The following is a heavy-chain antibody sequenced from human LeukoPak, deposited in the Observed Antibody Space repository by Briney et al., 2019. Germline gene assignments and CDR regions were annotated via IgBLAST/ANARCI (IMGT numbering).Heavy chain of an antibody. CDR3: ARKTVVGSYFDY. CDR2: IKQDGSDK. D-gene: IGHD4-23*01. CDR1: GFTFSSYW. J-gene: IGHJ4*02. Sequence: PGGSLRLSCAASGFTFSSYWMSWVRQAPGKGLEWVANIKQDGSDKYYVDSVKGRFTISRDNAKNSLYLQINSLRAKDTAVYYCARKTVVGSYFDYWGQGTPVTASS. V-gene: IGHV3-7*03.